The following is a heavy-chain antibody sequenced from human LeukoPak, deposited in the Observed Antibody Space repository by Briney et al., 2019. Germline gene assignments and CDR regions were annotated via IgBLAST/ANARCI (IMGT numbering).Heavy chain of an antibody. CDR2: IIPIFGTA. CDR3: AGTEGYCSGGSCYSDAFDI. D-gene: IGHD2-15*01. J-gene: IGHJ3*02. V-gene: IGHV1-69*05. CDR1: GGTFSSYA. Sequence: EASVKVSCKASGGTFSSYAISWVRQAPGQGLEWMGGIIPIFGTANYAQKFQGRVTITTDESTSTAYMDLSSLRSEDTAVYYCAGTEGYCSGGSCYSDAFDIWGQGTMVTVSS.